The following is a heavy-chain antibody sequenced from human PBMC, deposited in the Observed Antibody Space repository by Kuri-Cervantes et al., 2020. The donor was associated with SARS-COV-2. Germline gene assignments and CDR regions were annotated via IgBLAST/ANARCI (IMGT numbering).Heavy chain of an antibody. Sequence: SSVTVSCKASGGTFSSYAISWVRQAPGQGLEWMGGIIPIFGTANYAQKFQGRVTITADESTSTAYMELSSLRAEDTAVYYCARDPDGYIPNDAFDIWGQGTMVTVSS. CDR1: GGTFSSYA. CDR3: ARDPDGYIPNDAFDI. CDR2: IIPIFGTA. J-gene: IGHJ3*02. D-gene: IGHD5-24*01. V-gene: IGHV1-69*13.